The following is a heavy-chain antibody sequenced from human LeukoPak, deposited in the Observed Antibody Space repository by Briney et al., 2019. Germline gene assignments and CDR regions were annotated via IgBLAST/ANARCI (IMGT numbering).Heavy chain of an antibody. J-gene: IGHJ5*02. CDR2: INPNSGGT. Sequence: ASVKVSCKASGYTFTGYYMHWVRQAPGQGLEWMGWINPNSGGTNYAQKFQGRVTMTRDTSISTAYMELSRLRSDDTAVYYCARGITKVRGVIMDWFDPWGQGTLVTVSS. CDR3: ARGITKVRGVIMDWFDP. V-gene: IGHV1-2*02. CDR1: GYTFTGYY. D-gene: IGHD3-10*01.